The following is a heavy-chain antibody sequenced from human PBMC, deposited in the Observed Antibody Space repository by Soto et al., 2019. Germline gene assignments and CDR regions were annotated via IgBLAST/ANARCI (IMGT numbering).Heavy chain of an antibody. CDR1: GYTLTELS. Sequence: GASVKVSCKVSGYTLTELSMHWVRQAPGKGLEWMGGFDPEDGETIYAQKFQGRVTMTEDTSTDTAYMELSSLRSEDTAVYYCATDRGAAYSSGYYGDNNFDYWGQGTLVTVSS. J-gene: IGHJ4*02. D-gene: IGHD4-17*01. CDR2: FDPEDGET. V-gene: IGHV1-24*01. CDR3: ATDRGAAYSSGYYGDNNFDY.